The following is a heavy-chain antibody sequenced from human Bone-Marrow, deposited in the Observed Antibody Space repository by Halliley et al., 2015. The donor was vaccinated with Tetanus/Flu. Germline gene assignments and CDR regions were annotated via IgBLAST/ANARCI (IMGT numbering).Heavy chain of an antibody. Sequence: TLSLTCSVSGDSISRYYWSWIRQSPGKGLEWIGYSYNGGGPNYNPSLKSRVTISVDRSKNQVSLKLTSVTAADTAVYYCARDRTVAGGYNNWFDPWGQGMLVTVSS. CDR1: GDSISRYY. J-gene: IGHJ5*02. V-gene: IGHV4-59*01. D-gene: IGHD1-26*01. CDR3: ARDRTVAGGYNNWFDP. CDR2: SYNGGGP.